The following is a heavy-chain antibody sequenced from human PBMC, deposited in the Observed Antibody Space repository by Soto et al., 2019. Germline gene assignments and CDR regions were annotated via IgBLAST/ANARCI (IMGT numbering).Heavy chain of an antibody. CDR1: GFTFSSYG. J-gene: IGHJ4*02. CDR2: ISYDGSNK. CDR3: AKEGGGTTALGDY. D-gene: IGHD4-17*01. Sequence: QVQLVESGGGVVQPGRSLRLSCAASGFTFSSYGMHWVRQAPGKGLEWVAVISYDGSNKYYADSVKGRFTISRDNSKNTRYLQMKSLRAEDTAVYYCAKEGGGTTALGDYWGQGTLVTVSS. V-gene: IGHV3-30*18.